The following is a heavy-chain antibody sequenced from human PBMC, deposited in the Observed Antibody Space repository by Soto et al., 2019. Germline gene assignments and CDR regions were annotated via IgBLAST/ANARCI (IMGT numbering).Heavy chain of an antibody. D-gene: IGHD3-22*01. CDR1: GFTFSGSA. CDR3: TRQGAYYDSSGLKKFDY. V-gene: IGHV3-73*01. Sequence: VGSLRLSCAASGFTFSGSAMHWVRQASGKGLEWVGRIRSKANSYATAYAASVKGRFTISRDDSKNTAYLQMNSLKTEDTAVYYCTRQGAYYDSSGLKKFDYWGQGTLVTVSS. CDR2: IRSKANSYAT. J-gene: IGHJ4*02.